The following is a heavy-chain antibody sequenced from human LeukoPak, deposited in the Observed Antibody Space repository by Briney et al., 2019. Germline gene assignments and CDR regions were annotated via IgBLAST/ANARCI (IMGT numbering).Heavy chain of an antibody. CDR3: ARSGGDDILTGYGNWFDP. CDR2: INPNSGGT. D-gene: IGHD3-9*01. J-gene: IGHJ5*02. V-gene: IGHV1-2*04. CDR1: GYTFTGYY. Sequence: ASVKVSCKASGYTFTGYYMHWVRQAPGQGLEWMGWINPNSGGTNYAQKFQGWVTMTRDTSISTAYMEPSRLRSDDTAVYYCARSGGDDILTGYGNWFDPWGQGTLVTVSS.